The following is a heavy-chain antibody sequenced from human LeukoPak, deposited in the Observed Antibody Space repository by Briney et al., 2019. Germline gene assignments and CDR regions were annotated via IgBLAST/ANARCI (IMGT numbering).Heavy chain of an antibody. D-gene: IGHD6-25*01. CDR1: GIPFSDYY. J-gene: IGHJ4*02. V-gene: IGHV3-11*03. CDR2: ISSSSSYT. CDR3: AAGTAADF. Sequence: GGSLRLSCVVSGIPFSDYYMNWIRQAPGKGLEWISYISSSSSYTDYADSVKGRFTISRDSAKSALYLQLNSLRFEDTAVYYCAAGTAADFWGQGTLVTVST.